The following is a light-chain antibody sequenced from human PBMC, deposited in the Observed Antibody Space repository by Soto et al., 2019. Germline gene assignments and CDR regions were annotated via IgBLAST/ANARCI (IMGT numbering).Light chain of an antibody. CDR3: LLYYGGAQLV. V-gene: IGLV7-43*01. CDR1: TGAVTSGNY. CDR2: TTN. J-gene: IGLJ3*02. Sequence: QTVVTQEPSLTVSPGGTVTLTCASSTGAVTSGNYPSWFQQKPGQTPRTLIYTTNKKHSWTPARFSGSLLGDKAALTLSGAQPEHEAEYYCLLYYGGAQLVFGGGTKLTVL.